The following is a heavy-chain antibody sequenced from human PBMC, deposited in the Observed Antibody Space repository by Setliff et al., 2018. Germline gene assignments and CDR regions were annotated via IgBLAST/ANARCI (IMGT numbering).Heavy chain of an antibody. CDR2: IHFRGTT. V-gene: IGHV4-39*01. Sequence: SETLSLTCIVSGGYIGGTSYYWGWIRQPPGKGLEWIGIIHFRGTTYYNPSLNSQVTISVDTSKNQFSLNLNSVTAADTAVYYCARVGVTSGWAYWGLGALVTVSS. J-gene: IGHJ4*02. CDR3: ARVGVTSGWAY. CDR1: GGYIGGTSYY. D-gene: IGHD6-19*01.